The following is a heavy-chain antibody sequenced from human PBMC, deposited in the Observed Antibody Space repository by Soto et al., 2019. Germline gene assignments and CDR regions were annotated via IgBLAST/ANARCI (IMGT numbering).Heavy chain of an antibody. J-gene: IGHJ4*02. D-gene: IGHD6-6*01. Sequence: GSLRLSCSASGFPFSNHAMHWVRQAPGKVLEYVSAINYNGGTTYYVDSVKGIFTISRDNSKNTLYLQMSSLKVENTAMYRWLTGGGIEARNLDHWGQGXLVTVYS. CDR1: GFPFSNHA. CDR2: INYNGGTT. V-gene: IGHV3-64D*06. CDR3: LTGGGIEARNLDH.